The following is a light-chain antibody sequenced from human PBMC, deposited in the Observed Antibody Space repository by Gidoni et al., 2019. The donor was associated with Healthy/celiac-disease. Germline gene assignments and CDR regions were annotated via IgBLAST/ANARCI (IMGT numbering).Light chain of an antibody. CDR2: KAS. Sequence: DIQMTQSLSTLSASVGDRVTITCRASQSISSWLAWYQQKPGKAPKLLIYKASSLESGVPSRFSGSGSGTEFTLTISSLQPDDFATYYCQQYNSPWTFGQXTKVEIK. V-gene: IGKV1-5*03. CDR1: QSISSW. CDR3: QQYNSPWT. J-gene: IGKJ1*01.